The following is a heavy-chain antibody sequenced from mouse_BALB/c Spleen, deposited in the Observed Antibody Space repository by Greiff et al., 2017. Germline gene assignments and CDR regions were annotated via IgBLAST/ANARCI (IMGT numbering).Heavy chain of an antibody. J-gene: IGHJ2*01. V-gene: IGHV3-6*02. Sequence: EVKLMESGPGLVKPSQSLSLTCSVTGYSITSGYYWNWIRQFPGNKLEWMGYISYDGSNNYNPSLKNRISITRDTSKNQFFLKLNSVTTEDTATYYCASRGFYGNYELYFDYWGQGTTLTVSS. D-gene: IGHD2-1*01. CDR1: GYSITSGYY. CDR2: ISYDGSN. CDR3: ASRGFYGNYELYFDY.